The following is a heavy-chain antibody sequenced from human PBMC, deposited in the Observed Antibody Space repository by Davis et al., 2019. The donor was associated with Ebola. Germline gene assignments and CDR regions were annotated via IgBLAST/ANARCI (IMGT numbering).Heavy chain of an antibody. CDR1: GFTFGDYA. CDR3: VKDLGTSGIFEI. Sequence: PGGSLRLSCTASGFTFGDYAMSWFRQAPGKGLEWVSAISPSAGSTFYGDSVNGRFTISRDNSRSTLYLQMNTLRADDTAVYYCVKDLGTSGIFEIWGQGTVVTVSS. J-gene: IGHJ3*02. V-gene: IGHV3-23*01. D-gene: IGHD1-7*01. CDR2: ISPSAGST.